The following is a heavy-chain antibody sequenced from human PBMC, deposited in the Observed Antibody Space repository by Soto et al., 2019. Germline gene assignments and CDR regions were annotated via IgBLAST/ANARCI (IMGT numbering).Heavy chain of an antibody. CDR3: AHPPGYSGSGSFRY. CDR2: IYWDDDK. V-gene: IGHV2-5*02. Sequence: QITLKESGPTLVKPTQTLTLTCTFSGFSVTTSGMGVGWIRQPPGKALEWLALIYWDDDKRYSPSLKGRLTISKDTSKTQVVPTMTSMDPLETGTYYCAHPPGYSGSGSFRYRGQGTLVTVSS. J-gene: IGHJ4*02. CDR1: GFSVTTSGMG. D-gene: IGHD3-10*01.